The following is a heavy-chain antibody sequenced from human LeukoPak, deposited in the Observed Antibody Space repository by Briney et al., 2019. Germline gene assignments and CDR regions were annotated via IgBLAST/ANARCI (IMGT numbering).Heavy chain of an antibody. D-gene: IGHD2-8*01. CDR3: ASCHCTNGVCYGECEYFQH. V-gene: IGHV1-18*01. J-gene: IGHJ1*01. Sequence: ASVKVSCKASGYTFTSYGILWVRQAPGQGLEWMGWISPYNGNTNYAQKLQGRVTMTTDTSTSTAYMELRSLRSDDTAVYYCASCHCTNGVCYGECEYFQHWGQGTLVTVSS. CDR2: ISPYNGNT. CDR1: GYTFTSYG.